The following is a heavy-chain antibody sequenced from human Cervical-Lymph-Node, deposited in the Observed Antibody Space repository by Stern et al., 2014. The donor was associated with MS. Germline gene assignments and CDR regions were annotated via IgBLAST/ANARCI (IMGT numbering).Heavy chain of an antibody. V-gene: IGHV3-30-3*01. D-gene: IGHD2-15*01. CDR1: GFIFSSYA. Sequence: VQLVQSGGGVVKPGRSLRLSCAASGFIFSSYAMHWVRQAPGKGLDWVAFLSNEGSKQFYADSVKGRFTISRDNSNNTLYLQMNSLRPEDTAVYYCARDTCRGGGCYFRYWGQGILITVSS. CDR3: ARDTCRGGGCYFRY. J-gene: IGHJ4*02. CDR2: LSNEGSKQ.